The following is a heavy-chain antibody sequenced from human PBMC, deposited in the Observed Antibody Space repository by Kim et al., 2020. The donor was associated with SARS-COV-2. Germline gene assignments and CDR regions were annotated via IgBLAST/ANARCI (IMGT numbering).Heavy chain of an antibody. V-gene: IGHV3-74*01. D-gene: IGHD6-13*01. Sequence: GGSLRLSCEASGFTFSSYWMNWVRQGPGKGLVWVSRIKSDGSDTHYADSVKGRFTISRDNAKNTLHLQLNSLGVEDTAIYYCVIGSFQQGFDPWGQGTLVTVSS. CDR3: VIGSFQQGFDP. CDR1: GFTFSSYW. J-gene: IGHJ5*02. CDR2: IKSDGSDT.